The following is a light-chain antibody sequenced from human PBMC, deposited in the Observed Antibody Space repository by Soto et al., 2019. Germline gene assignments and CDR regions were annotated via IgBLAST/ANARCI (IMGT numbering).Light chain of an antibody. CDR3: SSYTSSDTYV. Sequence: QSALTQPASVSGSPGQSITISCTGTSSDVGNYNYVSWHQHHPGKAPKLMINDVSNRPSGVSSRFSGSKSGNTASLTISGLQDEDEADYYCSSYTSSDTYVFGTGTKLTVL. J-gene: IGLJ1*01. V-gene: IGLV2-14*03. CDR1: SSDVGNYNY. CDR2: DVS.